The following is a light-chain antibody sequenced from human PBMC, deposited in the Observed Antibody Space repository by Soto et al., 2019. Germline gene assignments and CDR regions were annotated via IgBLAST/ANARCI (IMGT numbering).Light chain of an antibody. J-gene: IGKJ1*01. V-gene: IGKV3-20*01. CDR1: QSVSSSY. CDR2: GAS. CDR3: QKYRRFPLT. Sequence: QSRGALALCVGEGGSRTIKTSQSVSSSYLAWYQQKPGQAPRLLIYGASSRATGIPDRFSGSGFGTQFTLSIIGLESQHSSVYSCQKYRRFPLTFAQGTKVDIK.